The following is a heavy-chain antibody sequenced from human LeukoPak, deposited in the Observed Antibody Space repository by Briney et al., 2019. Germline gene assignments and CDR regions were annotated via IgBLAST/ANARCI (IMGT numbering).Heavy chain of an antibody. J-gene: IGHJ4*02. V-gene: IGHV3-30*18. Sequence: GGSLRLSCAASGFTFSSYGMHWVRQAPGKGLEWVAVISYDGSHQYYAGSVKGRFTISRDNSKNTLYLQMNRLRAEDTAVYYCAKGYCSGTNCPAVDWGQGTPVTVSS. CDR2: ISYDGSHQ. CDR1: GFTFSSYG. D-gene: IGHD2-2*01. CDR3: AKGYCSGTNCPAVD.